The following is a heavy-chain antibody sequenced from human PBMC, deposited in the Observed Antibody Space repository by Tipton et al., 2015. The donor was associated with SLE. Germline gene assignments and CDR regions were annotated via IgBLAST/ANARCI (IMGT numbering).Heavy chain of an antibody. Sequence: TLSLTCAVYGGSFSGYYWSWIRQPPGKGLEWIGSIYHSGSTNYNPSLKSRVTISVDTSKNQFSLKLSSVTAADTAVYYCARDSSSGVDYWGQGTLVTVSS. CDR1: GGSFSGYY. CDR3: ARDSSSGVDY. CDR2: IYHSGST. V-gene: IGHV4-34*01. D-gene: IGHD6-19*01. J-gene: IGHJ4*02.